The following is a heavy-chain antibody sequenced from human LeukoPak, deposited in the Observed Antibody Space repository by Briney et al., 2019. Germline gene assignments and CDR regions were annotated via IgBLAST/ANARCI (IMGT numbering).Heavy chain of an antibody. Sequence: QPGGSLRLSCAASGFTFSSYWMSWVRQAPGKGLEWVANIKQDGSEKYYVDSVKGRFTISRDNAKNSLYLQMNSLRAEDTAVYYCARVGSGSYWGYLDYWGQGTLVTVSS. CDR3: ARVGSGSYWGYLDY. V-gene: IGHV3-7*01. CDR2: IKQDGSEK. D-gene: IGHD3-10*01. CDR1: GFTFSSYW. J-gene: IGHJ4*02.